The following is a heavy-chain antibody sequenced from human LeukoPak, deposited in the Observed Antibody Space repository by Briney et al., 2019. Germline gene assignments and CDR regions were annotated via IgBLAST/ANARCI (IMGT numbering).Heavy chain of an antibody. CDR2: ISSSSSII. D-gene: IGHD3-9*01. V-gene: IGHV3-48*01. CDR1: GFTFSSFS. J-gene: IGHJ5*02. Sequence: GGSLRLSCAASGFTFSSFSMNWVRQAPGKGLEWVSYISSSSSIIYYADSVKGRFTVSRDNSKNTLYLQMNSLGREDTAVYYCAKTFYDILTGDQGDWLDPWGQGTLVTVSS. CDR3: AKTFYDILTGDQGDWLDP.